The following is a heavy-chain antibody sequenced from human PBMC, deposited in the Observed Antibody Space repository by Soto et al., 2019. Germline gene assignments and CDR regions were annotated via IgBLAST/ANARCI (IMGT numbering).Heavy chain of an antibody. D-gene: IGHD6-19*01. J-gene: IGHJ6*02. Sequence: LRLSCAASGFTFSSYGMHWVRQAPGKGLEWVAVIWYDGSNKYYADSVKGRFTISRDNSKNTLYLQMNSLRAEDTAVYYCARPTVAGADYYYYYGMDVWGQGTTVTVSS. CDR1: GFTFSSYG. CDR2: IWYDGSNK. V-gene: IGHV3-33*01. CDR3: ARPTVAGADYYYYYGMDV.